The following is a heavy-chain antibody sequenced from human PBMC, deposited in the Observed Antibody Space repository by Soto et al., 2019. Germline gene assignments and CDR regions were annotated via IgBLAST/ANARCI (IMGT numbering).Heavy chain of an antibody. J-gene: IGHJ1*01. CDR2: IIPIFGTA. CDR3: ARGEQRLVPSLPALEYFQH. CDR1: GGTFSSYA. Sequence: QVQLVQSGAEVKKPGSSVKVSCKASGGTFSSYAISWVRQAPGQGLEWMGGIIPIFGTANYAQKFQGRVPTAATESPSTDSMGLRSLRAEDTAVYNCARGEQRLVPSLPALEYFQHWGQGTLVAVSS. D-gene: IGHD6-13*01. V-gene: IGHV1-69*12.